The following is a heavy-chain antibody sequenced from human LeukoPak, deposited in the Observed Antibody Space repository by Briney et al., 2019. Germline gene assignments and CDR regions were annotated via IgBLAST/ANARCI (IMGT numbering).Heavy chain of an antibody. J-gene: IGHJ4*02. CDR1: GFSFSNAR. Sequence: PAGSLRLSCASSGFSFSNARMRWVRQAPGKGLEWVGRIKSESDGGTTVYAAPVKARFPISRQDSKNTLYQQMNSLETEDTDVYYCSTLKWSGNCYWGQGTLVTV. CDR2: IKSESDGGTT. CDR3: STLKWSGNCY. D-gene: IGHD3-3*01. V-gene: IGHV3-15*01.